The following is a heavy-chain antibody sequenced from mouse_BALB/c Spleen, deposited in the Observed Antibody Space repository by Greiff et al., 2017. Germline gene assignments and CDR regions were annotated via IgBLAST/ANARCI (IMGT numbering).Heavy chain of an antibody. D-gene: IGHD2-2*01. CDR3: ARRDYGYDAWCAY. V-gene: IGHV1-52*01. Sequence: QVQLQQPGAELVRPGASVKLSCKASGYTFTRYWMHWVKQRPEQGLEWIGRIDPDDSENHYNEKFKDKAILTVDKSSSTAYMQISSLTSSDSAVYYCARRDYGYDAWCAYWGQGTLVTVSA. CDR2: IDPDDSEN. CDR1: GYTFTRYW. J-gene: IGHJ3*01.